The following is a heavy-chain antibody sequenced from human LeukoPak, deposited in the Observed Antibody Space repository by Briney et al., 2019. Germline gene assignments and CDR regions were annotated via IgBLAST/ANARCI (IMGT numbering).Heavy chain of an antibody. Sequence: GGSLRLSCAASGFTFSNDWMHWVRQAPGKGLVWVSRINTDGSTTTYADSVKGRFTISRDNAKNTLYLQMNSLRVEDTAVYYCARGRGGSYHYWGKETLVTVSS. CDR2: INTDGSTT. J-gene: IGHJ4*02. D-gene: IGHD1-26*01. CDR3: ARGRGGSYHY. V-gene: IGHV3-74*01. CDR1: GFTFSNDW.